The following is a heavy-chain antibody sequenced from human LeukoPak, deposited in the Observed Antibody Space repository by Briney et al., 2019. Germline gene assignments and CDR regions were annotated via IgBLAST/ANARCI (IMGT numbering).Heavy chain of an antibody. CDR1: GGSFSGYY. D-gene: IGHD1-26*01. J-gene: IGHJ4*02. Sequence: PSETLSLTCAVYGGSFSGYYWSWIRQPPGRGLEWIGYIYYSGSASYNPSLKSRVTISVDTSKNQFSLKLSSVTAADTAVYYCARARELYFFDYWGQGTLVTVSS. V-gene: IGHV4-59*01. CDR3: ARARELYFFDY. CDR2: IYYSGSA.